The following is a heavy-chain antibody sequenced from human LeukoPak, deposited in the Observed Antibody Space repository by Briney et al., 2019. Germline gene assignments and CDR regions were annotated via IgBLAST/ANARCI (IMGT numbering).Heavy chain of an antibody. CDR3: ARGPTVVTSYFDY. CDR2: ISSDGSKK. D-gene: IGHD4-23*01. CDR1: GFIFNNYA. V-gene: IGHV3-30*04. Sequence: GGSLRLSCAASGFIFNNYAMHWVRQAPGKGLEWVALISSDGSKKSYADSVKGRFTISRDNAKNSLYLQMNSLRAEDTAVYYCARGPTVVTSYFDYWGQGTLVTVSS. J-gene: IGHJ4*02.